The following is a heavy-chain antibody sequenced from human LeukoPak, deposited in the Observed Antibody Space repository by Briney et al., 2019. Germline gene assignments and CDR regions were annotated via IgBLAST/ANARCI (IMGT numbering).Heavy chain of an antibody. D-gene: IGHD2-15*01. Sequence: SETLSLTCTVSGGSISDSSYYWGWIRQPPGKGLEWIGSIQNSGTTHYNPSLKSRVTISVDTSRTHFSLQLTSVTAADTAVYYCARDGGGSRWELLFGANYYYYMDVWGKGTTVAVSS. CDR1: GGSISDSSYY. V-gene: IGHV4-39*07. CDR2: IQNSGTT. CDR3: ARDGGGSRWELLFGANYYYYMDV. J-gene: IGHJ6*03.